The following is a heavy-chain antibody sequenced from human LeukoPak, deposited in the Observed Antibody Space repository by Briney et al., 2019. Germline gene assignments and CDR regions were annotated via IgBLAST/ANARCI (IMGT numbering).Heavy chain of an antibody. CDR3: ARDPLRYLRVGHYDY. J-gene: IGHJ4*02. Sequence: KTGGSLRLSCAASGFTFSNSAMNWVRQVPGKGLEWVSSIDYDSSHIYYAASVRGQFTISRDNARNSVYLQTNSLRVEGTAVYYCARDPLRYLRVGHYDYWGQGTLVAVSS. V-gene: IGHV3-21*01. CDR2: IDYDSSHI. CDR1: GFTFSNSA. D-gene: IGHD3-9*01.